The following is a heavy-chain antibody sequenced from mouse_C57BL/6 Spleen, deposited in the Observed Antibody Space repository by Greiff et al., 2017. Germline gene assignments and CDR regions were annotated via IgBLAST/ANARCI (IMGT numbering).Heavy chain of an antibody. CDR3: AGGLDY. Sequence: QVQLKQPGAELVRPGTSVKLSCKASGYTFTSYWMHWVKQRPGQGLEWIGVIDPSDSYTNYNQKFKGKATLTVDTSSSTAYMQLSSLTSEDSAVYYCAGGLDYWGQGTSVTVSS. CDR2: IDPSDSYT. J-gene: IGHJ4*01. CDR1: GYTFTSYW. V-gene: IGHV1-59*01.